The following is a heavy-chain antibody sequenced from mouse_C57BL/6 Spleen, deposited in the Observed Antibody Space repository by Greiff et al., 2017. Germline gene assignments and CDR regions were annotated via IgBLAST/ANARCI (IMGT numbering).Heavy chain of an antibody. V-gene: IGHV5-6*01. Sequence: EVQGVESGGDLVKPGGSLKLSCAASGFTFSGYGMSWVRQTPDKRLEWVATISSGGSYTNYPDSVKGRFTISSDNTKNTLYLQMSSLKSEDTAMYYCAREYGNYYFDYWGQGTTLTVSS. J-gene: IGHJ2*01. CDR3: AREYGNYYFDY. CDR1: GFTFSGYG. D-gene: IGHD2-10*02. CDR2: ISSGGSYT.